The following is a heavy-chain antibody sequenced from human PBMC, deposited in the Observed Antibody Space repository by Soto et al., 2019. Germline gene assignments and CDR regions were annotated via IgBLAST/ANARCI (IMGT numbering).Heavy chain of an antibody. CDR1: GFTFSSYA. Sequence: GVSPRLSFAASGFTFSSYAMSWVRQAPGKGLEWVSAISGSGGSTYYADSVKGRFTISRDNSKNTLYLQMNSLRAEDTAVYYCAKAMGYCSGGSCYPYFDYWGQGTLVTVSS. D-gene: IGHD2-15*01. J-gene: IGHJ4*02. CDR3: AKAMGYCSGGSCYPYFDY. CDR2: ISGSGGST. V-gene: IGHV3-23*01.